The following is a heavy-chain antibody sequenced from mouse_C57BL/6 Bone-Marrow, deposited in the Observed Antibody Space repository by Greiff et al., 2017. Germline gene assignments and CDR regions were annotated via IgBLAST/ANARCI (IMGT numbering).Heavy chain of an antibody. V-gene: IGHV5-12*01. CDR3: ARRVYYGSLYWYFDV. CDR2: ISNGGGST. CDR1: GFTFSDYY. J-gene: IGHJ1*03. Sequence: EVKLVESGGGLVQPGGSLKLSCAASGFTFSDYYMYWVRQTPEKRLEWVAYISNGGGSTYYPETVKGRFTISRDNAKNTLYMQMSRLKSEDTAMYYCARRVYYGSLYWYFDVWGKGTPVTVSS. D-gene: IGHD1-1*01.